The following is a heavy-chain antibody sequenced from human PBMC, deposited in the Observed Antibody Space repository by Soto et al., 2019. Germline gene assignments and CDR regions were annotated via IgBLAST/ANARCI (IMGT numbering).Heavy chain of an antibody. CDR1: GGSFSGYY. D-gene: IGHD5-18*01. CDR2: INHSGST. J-gene: IGHJ6*02. V-gene: IGHV4-34*01. Sequence: SETLSLTCAVYGGSFSGYYWSWIRQPPGKGLEWIGEINHSGSTNYNPSLKSRVTISVDTSKNQFSLKLSSVTAADTAVNYCARARGGGYSYGRTYYYYYGMDVWGQGTTVTVSS. CDR3: ARARGGGYSYGRTYYYYYGMDV.